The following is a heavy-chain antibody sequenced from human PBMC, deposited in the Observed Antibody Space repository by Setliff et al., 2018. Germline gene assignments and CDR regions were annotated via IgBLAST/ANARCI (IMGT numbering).Heavy chain of an antibody. CDR2: INTDTGNP. CDR1: AYNFRSYG. V-gene: IGHV7-4-1*02. D-gene: IGHD7-27*01. CDR3: TRDLSNWGYGVLDAFDI. J-gene: IGHJ3*02. Sequence: ASVKVSCKASAYNFRSYGLNWVRQAPGQGLEWMGWINTDTGNPTYAQGFTGRFVFSLDTSVTTAYLQINSLKAEDTAVYYCTRDLSNWGYGVLDAFDIWGQGTMVTVSS.